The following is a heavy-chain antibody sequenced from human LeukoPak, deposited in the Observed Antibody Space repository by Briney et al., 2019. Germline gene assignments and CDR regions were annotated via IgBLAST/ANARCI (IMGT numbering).Heavy chain of an antibody. V-gene: IGHV1-69*13. CDR3: ARAPRFTIFGVVIELDV. CDR1: GGTFSSYA. D-gene: IGHD3-3*01. Sequence: ASVKVSCKASGGTFSSYAISWVRQAPGQGLEWMGGIIPIFGTANYAQKFQGRVTITADESTSTAYMELSSLRSEDTAVYYCARAPRFTIFGVVIELDVWGKGTTVTVSS. J-gene: IGHJ6*04. CDR2: IIPIFGTA.